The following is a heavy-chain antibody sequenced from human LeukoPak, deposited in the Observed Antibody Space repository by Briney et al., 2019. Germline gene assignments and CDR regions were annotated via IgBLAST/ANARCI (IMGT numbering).Heavy chain of an antibody. Sequence: SETLSLTCTVSGGSISNYYWSWIRQPAGQRLEWIGRIYTTGSTNYNPSLKSRVIMSVDKSKNQVSLEVTFVTAADTAVYYCAREETAMVTGSFDYWGQGTLVTVSS. CDR3: AREETAMVTGSFDY. D-gene: IGHD5-18*01. CDR2: IYTTGST. V-gene: IGHV4-4*07. CDR1: GGSISNYY. J-gene: IGHJ4*02.